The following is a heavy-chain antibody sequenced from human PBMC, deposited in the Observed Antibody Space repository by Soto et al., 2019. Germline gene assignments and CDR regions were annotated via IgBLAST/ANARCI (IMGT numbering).Heavy chain of an antibody. J-gene: IGHJ6*02. CDR1: GFTFSNFA. CDR2: TRSNGEHT. Sequence: GGSLRLSCAGSGFTFSNFALTWVRQAPGKGLEWVSTTRSNGEHTYYADSVKGRFTVSRDNSKNALFLDMTSLGAEDTAVYYCAKDSKSVEVSAARVCGMDVWGQGTTVTV. V-gene: IGHV3-23*01. D-gene: IGHD2-2*01. CDR3: AKDSKSVEVSAARVCGMDV.